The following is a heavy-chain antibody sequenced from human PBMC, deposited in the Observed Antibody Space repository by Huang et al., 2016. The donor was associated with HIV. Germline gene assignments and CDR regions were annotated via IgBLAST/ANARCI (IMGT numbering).Heavy chain of an antibody. V-gene: IGHV4-59*11. CDR1: GGSISTHY. CDR3: ARDHHDFWRGYRRMYFFDH. D-gene: IGHD3-3*01. J-gene: IGHJ4*02. CDR2: IDYSGST. Sequence: QVQLQESGPGLVKPSETLSLTCTVSGGSISTHYWSWIRQPPGKGLEWIGSIDYSGSTNDSPYLKRRVTILLDTSKNQFSLRVNSVTAADTAMHYCARDHHDFWRGYRRMYFFDHWGQGTLVTVSS.